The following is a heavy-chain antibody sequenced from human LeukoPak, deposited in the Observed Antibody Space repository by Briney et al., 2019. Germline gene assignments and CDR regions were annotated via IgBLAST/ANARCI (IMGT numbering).Heavy chain of an antibody. J-gene: IGHJ4*02. D-gene: IGHD5-24*01. Sequence: SETLSLTCTVSGGSISSYYWSWIRQPPGKGLEWIGYIYYSGSTNYNPSLKSRVTISVDTSKNQFSLKLSSVTAADTAVYYCARVEMATITNWGQGTLVTVSS. CDR3: ARVEMATITN. CDR1: GGSISSYY. V-gene: IGHV4-59*01. CDR2: IYYSGST.